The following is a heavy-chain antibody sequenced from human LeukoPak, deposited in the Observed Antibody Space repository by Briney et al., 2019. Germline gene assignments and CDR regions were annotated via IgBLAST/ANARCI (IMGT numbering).Heavy chain of an antibody. CDR3: ARAPITMIVVVLPFDI. D-gene: IGHD3-22*01. J-gene: IGHJ3*02. V-gene: IGHV1-18*01. CDR1: VYTFTSYG. Sequence: ASVKVSRKASVYTFTSYGISWVRQAPGQGLGWMGWISAYNGNTNYAQKLQGRVTMTTDTSTSTAYMELRSLRSDDTAVYYCARAPITMIVVVLPFDIWGQGTMVTVSS. CDR2: ISAYNGNT.